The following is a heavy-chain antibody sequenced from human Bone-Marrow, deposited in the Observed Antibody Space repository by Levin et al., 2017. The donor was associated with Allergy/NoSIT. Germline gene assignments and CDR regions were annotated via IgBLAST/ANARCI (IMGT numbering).Heavy chain of an antibody. D-gene: IGHD1-20*01. CDR3: AKDGVPYNSQGDFFDV. V-gene: IGHV3-23*01. Sequence: GESLKISCTASGFTFRIYAMTWVRQTPEKGLEWVSSIGAGDTYYAEPVKGRFTISRDDSKNTVYLQMDSLRVDDTALYLCAKDGVPYNSQGDFFDVWGQGTMVTVSS. CDR2: IGAGDT. CDR1: GFTFRIYA. J-gene: IGHJ3*01.